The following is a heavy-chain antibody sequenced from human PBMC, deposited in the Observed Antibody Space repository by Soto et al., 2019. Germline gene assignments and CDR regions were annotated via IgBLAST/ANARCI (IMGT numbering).Heavy chain of an antibody. D-gene: IGHD2-21*01. CDR3: ALGLFNAGDAFDI. V-gene: IGHV4-34*01. Sequence: SETLSLTCAVYGGSFSCYYWSWIRQPPGKGLEWIGEINHSGSTNYNPSLKSRVTISVDTSKNQFSLKLSSVTAADTAVYYCALGLFNAGDAFDIWGQGTMVTVSS. J-gene: IGHJ3*02. CDR2: INHSGST. CDR1: GGSFSCYY.